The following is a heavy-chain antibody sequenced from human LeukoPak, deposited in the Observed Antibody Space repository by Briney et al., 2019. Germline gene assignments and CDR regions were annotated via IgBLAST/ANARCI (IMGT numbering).Heavy chain of an antibody. CDR3: ARDVQVATIYPLDY. V-gene: IGHV3-9*01. Sequence: GGSLRLSCAASGFIFDDYAMHWVRQAPGKGLEWVSGISWDSDSIDYADSVKGRFTISRDNAKNSLYLQMNSLRAEDTALYYCARDVQVATIYPLDYWGQGTLVTVSS. J-gene: IGHJ4*02. CDR2: ISWDSDSI. D-gene: IGHD5-12*01. CDR1: GFIFDDYA.